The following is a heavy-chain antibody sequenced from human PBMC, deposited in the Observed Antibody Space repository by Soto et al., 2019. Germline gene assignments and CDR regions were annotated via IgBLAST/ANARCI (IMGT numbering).Heavy chain of an antibody. Sequence: QVQLEESGGGLVKPGGSLRLSCAASGFTVSDYYMSWIRQAPGKGLEWVSYISSSSSYTNYADSVKGRFTISRDNAKNSLYLQMNSLRAEDTAVYYCARVFKRWLQLAYFDYWGQGTLVTVSS. J-gene: IGHJ4*02. CDR1: GFTVSDYY. D-gene: IGHD5-12*01. CDR3: ARVFKRWLQLAYFDY. V-gene: IGHV3-11*05. CDR2: ISSSSSYT.